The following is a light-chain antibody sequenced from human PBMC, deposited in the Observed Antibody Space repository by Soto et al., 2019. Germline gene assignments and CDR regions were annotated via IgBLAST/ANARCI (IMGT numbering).Light chain of an antibody. CDR2: DAS. CDR1: QSVSSS. Sequence: EIVLTQSPGTLSLSPGEIATLSCRASQSVSSSLAWYQQKPGQTPRLLIYDASNRATGIPARFSGSGSGTDFTLTISSLEPEDFAVYYCQQRSNWSPITFGQGTRLEI. CDR3: QQRSNWSPIT. V-gene: IGKV3-11*01. J-gene: IGKJ5*01.